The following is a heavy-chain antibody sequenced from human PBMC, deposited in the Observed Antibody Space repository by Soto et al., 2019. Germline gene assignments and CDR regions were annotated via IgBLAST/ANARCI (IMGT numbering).Heavy chain of an antibody. J-gene: IGHJ4*02. Sequence: GGSLRLSCTASEFTFSHAWMSWVRQAPGKGLEWVGSIKSKTDGGTADYAAPVKGRFTISRDDSKTTLYLQMNSLKTEDTAVYYCTTLLYGGNSDWGQGTLVTVSS. D-gene: IGHD4-17*01. V-gene: IGHV3-15*01. CDR2: IKSKTDGGTA. CDR3: TTLLYGGNSD. CDR1: EFTFSHAW.